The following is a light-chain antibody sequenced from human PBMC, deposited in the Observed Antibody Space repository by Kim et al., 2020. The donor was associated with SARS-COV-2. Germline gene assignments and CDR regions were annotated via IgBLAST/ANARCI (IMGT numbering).Light chain of an antibody. CDR3: QQYHNWPPYT. Sequence: SPGERATRSCRASQSIGSNLAWYQQKPGQAPRFLIYGASTRATGVPARFSGSGSGTEFTLTISSLQSEDFAIYFCQQYHNWPPYTFGQGTKLEI. V-gene: IGKV3-15*01. J-gene: IGKJ2*01. CDR2: GAS. CDR1: QSIGSN.